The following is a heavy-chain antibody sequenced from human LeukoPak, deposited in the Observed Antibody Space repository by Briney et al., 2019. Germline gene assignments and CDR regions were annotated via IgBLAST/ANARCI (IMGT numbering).Heavy chain of an antibody. Sequence: SVKVSCKASGGTFSSYAISWVRQAPGQGLEWMGGIIPIFGTANYVQKFQGRVTITADESTSTAYMELSSLRSEDTAVYYCARPSSSSWYLYYYGMDVWGQGTTVTVSS. CDR1: GGTFSSYA. CDR2: IIPIFGTA. V-gene: IGHV1-69*13. J-gene: IGHJ6*02. CDR3: ARPSSSSWYLYYYGMDV. D-gene: IGHD6-13*01.